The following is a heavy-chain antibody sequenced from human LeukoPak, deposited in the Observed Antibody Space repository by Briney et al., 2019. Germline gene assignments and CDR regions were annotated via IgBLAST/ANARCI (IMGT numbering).Heavy chain of an antibody. CDR3: ARGARKYNWFDP. Sequence: ASVKVSCKASRYTFTSYDINWVRQATGQGLEWMGWMNPNSGNTGYAQKFQGRVTITRNTSISTAYMELSSLRSEDTAVYYCARGARKYNWFDPWGQGTLVTVSS. J-gene: IGHJ5*02. CDR2: MNPNSGNT. CDR1: RYTFTSYD. V-gene: IGHV1-8*03.